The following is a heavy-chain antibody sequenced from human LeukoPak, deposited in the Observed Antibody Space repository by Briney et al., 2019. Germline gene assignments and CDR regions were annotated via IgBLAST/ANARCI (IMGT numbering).Heavy chain of an antibody. V-gene: IGHV1-8*01. Sequence: ASVKVSCKASGYTFTSYDINWVRQATGQGLEWMGWMNPNSGNTGYAQKFQGRVTMTRNTSISTAYMEPSSLRSEDTAVYYCARDLRGLYDFWSGPTNWFDPWGQGTLVTVSS. CDR2: MNPNSGNT. CDR1: GYTFTSYD. D-gene: IGHD3-3*01. J-gene: IGHJ5*02. CDR3: ARDLRGLYDFWSGPTNWFDP.